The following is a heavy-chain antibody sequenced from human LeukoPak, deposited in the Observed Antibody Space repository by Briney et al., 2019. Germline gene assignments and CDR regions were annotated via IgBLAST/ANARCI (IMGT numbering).Heavy chain of an antibody. Sequence: GGSLRLSCAGSGFIFSAYSMNWVRQAPGKGLEWVSFITTSSGSIYYADSVKGRFTVSRDNAKNSLYLQMNSLRDEDTAVYYCATDLRDSSGFDFWGQGTLVTVSS. CDR2: ITTSSGSI. CDR1: GFIFSAYS. V-gene: IGHV3-48*02. D-gene: IGHD6-19*01. J-gene: IGHJ4*02. CDR3: ATDLRDSSGFDF.